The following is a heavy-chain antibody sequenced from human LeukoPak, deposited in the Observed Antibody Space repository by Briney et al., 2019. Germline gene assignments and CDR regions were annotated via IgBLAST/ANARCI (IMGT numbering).Heavy chain of an antibody. V-gene: IGHV6-1*01. CDR3: VRVTGGVFDY. D-gene: IGHD2-8*02. Sequence: SQTLSLTCAISGDSVSSNTVTWNWIRQSPSRGLEWLGRTYYRSKWSNDYAVSVKSRIIINPDTSKNQFSLQLDSVTPEDTAVYYSVRVTGGVFDYWGPGTLVTVSS. J-gene: IGHJ4*02. CDR2: TYYRSKWSN. CDR1: GDSVSSNTVT.